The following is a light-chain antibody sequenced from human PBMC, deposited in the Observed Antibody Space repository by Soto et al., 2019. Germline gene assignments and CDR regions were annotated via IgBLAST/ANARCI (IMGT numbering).Light chain of an antibody. Sequence: QSLAPLIDSPQERATLSCRASQTVSRNLAWYQQRPGQAPRLLIYDISNRATGVPARFSGSGSETEFTLTIRSLQSEDFAVYFCQQYNNWPSFGQGTRLEI. V-gene: IGKV3-15*01. J-gene: IGKJ5*01. CDR2: DIS. CDR3: QQYNNWPS. CDR1: QTVSRN.